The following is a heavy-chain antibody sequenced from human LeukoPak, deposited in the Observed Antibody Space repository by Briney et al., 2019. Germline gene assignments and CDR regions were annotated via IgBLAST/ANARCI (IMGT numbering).Heavy chain of an antibody. CDR2: IYCSGST. CDR1: GGSISSYY. D-gene: IGHD2-2*01. CDR3: ARREVCSSTSCYVGWFDP. V-gene: IGHV4-59*01. Sequence: SETLSLTCTVSGGSISSYYWSWVRQPPGKGLEWIGYIYCSGSTNYNPSLMSRVTISVDTSKNQFSLKLSSVTAADTAVYYCARREVCSSTSCYVGWFDPWGQGTLVTVSS. J-gene: IGHJ5*02.